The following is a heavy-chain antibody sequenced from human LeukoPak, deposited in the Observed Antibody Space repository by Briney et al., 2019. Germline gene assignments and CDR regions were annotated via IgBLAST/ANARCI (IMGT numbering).Heavy chain of an antibody. D-gene: IGHD6-6*01. CDR2: IIPIFGTA. CDR3: ATSIAARPVYYYMDV. V-gene: IGHV1-69*05. J-gene: IGHJ6*03. Sequence: SVKVSCKASGGTFSSCAISWVRQAPGQGLEWMGGIIPIFGTANYAQKFQGRVAITTDESTSTAYMELSSLRSEDTAVYYCATSIAARPVYYYMDVWGKGTTVTVSS. CDR1: GGTFSSCA.